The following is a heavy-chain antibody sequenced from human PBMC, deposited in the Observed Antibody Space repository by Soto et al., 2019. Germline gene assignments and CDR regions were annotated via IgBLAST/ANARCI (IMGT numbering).Heavy chain of an antibody. Sequence: PSETLSLTCTVSGGSINTFYWSWVRQPAGKGLEWIGRIFSSGSTSFNPSLESRVAMSVDTSKNHSSLNLSSVTAADMAVYYCAREGSYSAYNFAHGIQLWSFDFGCQGALVTVSS. D-gene: IGHD5-12*01. CDR1: GGSINTFY. V-gene: IGHV4-4*07. CDR2: IFSSGST. CDR3: AREGSYSAYNFAHGIQLWSFDF. J-gene: IGHJ4*02.